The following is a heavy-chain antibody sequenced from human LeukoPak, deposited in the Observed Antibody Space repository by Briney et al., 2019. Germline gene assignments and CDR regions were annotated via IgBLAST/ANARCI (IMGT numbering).Heavy chain of an antibody. Sequence: GGSLRLSCAASGFTFSSYAMHWVRQAPGKGLEYVSAISSNGGGTYYANSVKGRFTISRDNSKNTLYLQMGNLRAEDMAVYYCARGEGATKNYYYGMDVWGQGTTVTVSS. V-gene: IGHV3-64*01. J-gene: IGHJ6*02. D-gene: IGHD1-26*01. CDR2: ISSNGGGT. CDR1: GFTFSSYA. CDR3: ARGEGATKNYYYGMDV.